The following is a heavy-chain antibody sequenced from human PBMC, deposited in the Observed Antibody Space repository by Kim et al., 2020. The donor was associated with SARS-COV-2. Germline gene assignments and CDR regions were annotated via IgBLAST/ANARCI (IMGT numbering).Heavy chain of an antibody. CDR2: IYYSGST. Sequence: ETLSLTCTVSGGSISSSSYYWGWIRQPPGKGLEWIGSIYYSGSTYYNQSLKSRVTISVDTSKNQFSLKLSSVTAADTAVYYCARLVRGQYCSSTSCYVGAFDYWGQGTLVTVSS. V-gene: IGHV4-39*01. J-gene: IGHJ4*02. CDR1: GGSISSSSYY. CDR3: ARLVRGQYCSSTSCYVGAFDY. D-gene: IGHD2-2*01.